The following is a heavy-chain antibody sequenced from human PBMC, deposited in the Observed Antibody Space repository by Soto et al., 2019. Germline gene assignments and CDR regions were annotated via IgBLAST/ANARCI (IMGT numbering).Heavy chain of an antibody. J-gene: IGHJ4*02. CDR3: ARVTIFGVVPRYYFDY. Sequence: SETLSLTCTVSGGSISSGGYYWIWIRHHPGKGLEWIGYIYYSGSTYYNPSLKSRVTISVDTSKNQFSLKLSSVTAADTAVYYCARVTIFGVVPRYYFDYWGQGTLVTVSS. D-gene: IGHD3-3*01. CDR1: GGSISSGGYY. V-gene: IGHV4-31*03. CDR2: IYYSGST.